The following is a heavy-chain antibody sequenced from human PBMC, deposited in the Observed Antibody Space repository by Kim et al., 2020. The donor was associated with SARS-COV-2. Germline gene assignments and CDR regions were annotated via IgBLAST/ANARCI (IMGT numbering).Heavy chain of an antibody. CDR1: EFTLRSYA. CDR2: IGGSDGRT. J-gene: IGHJ6*02. D-gene: IGHD5-12*01. V-gene: IGHV3-23*01. Sequence: GGSLRLSCVASEFTLRSYAMRWVRQAPGKGLEWLSTIGGSDGRTYYADSVRGRFTVSRDNSKNTLYLQMNGLRVEDTAMYYCAKNLFDEYSGFAMDVWGRGTTVTVSS. CDR3: AKNLFDEYSGFAMDV.